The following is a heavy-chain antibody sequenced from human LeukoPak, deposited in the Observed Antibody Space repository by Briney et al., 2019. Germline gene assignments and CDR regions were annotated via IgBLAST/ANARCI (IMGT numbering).Heavy chain of an antibody. Sequence: PSETLSLTCTVSGGSISSYYWWSWIRQPPGKGLEWIGHISYSGSTNYNPSLKSRVTISLDTSKNQFSLRLTSVTAADTAVYYCARRVALKPKYCFDYWGQGILVTVAS. D-gene: IGHD5-12*01. V-gene: IGHV4-59*08. CDR3: ARRVALKPKYCFDY. CDR1: GGSISSYY. CDR2: ISYSGST. J-gene: IGHJ4*02.